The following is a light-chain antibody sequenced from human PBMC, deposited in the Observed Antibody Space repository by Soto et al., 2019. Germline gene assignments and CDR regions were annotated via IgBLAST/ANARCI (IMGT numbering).Light chain of an antibody. CDR3: CSYAGSRV. Sequence: QSVLTQPASVSGSPGQSITISCTGTSSDVGSYNLVSWYQQHPGKAPKLMIYEGSKRPSGVSNRFSGSKSGNTASLTISGLQDEDEDYYYCCSYAGSRVFGGGTKLTVL. V-gene: IGLV2-23*01. J-gene: IGLJ3*02. CDR1: SSDVGSYNL. CDR2: EGS.